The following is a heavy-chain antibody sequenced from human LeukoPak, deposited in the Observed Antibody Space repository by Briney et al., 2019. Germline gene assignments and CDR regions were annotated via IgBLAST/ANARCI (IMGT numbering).Heavy chain of an antibody. V-gene: IGHV4-4*02. CDR2: IYHSGRI. J-gene: IGHJ4*02. D-gene: IGHD4-23*01. CDR1: GDSISSSNW. CDR3: ARGWVRDYGGLSLFDL. Sequence: SGTLSLTCAVSGDSISSSNWWSWVCQPPERGLEWIGEIYHSGRINFNPSLKSRVTMSVDNSKNQFSLKLSSVTAADTAVYYCARGWVRDYGGLSLFDLWGQGTLVTVSS.